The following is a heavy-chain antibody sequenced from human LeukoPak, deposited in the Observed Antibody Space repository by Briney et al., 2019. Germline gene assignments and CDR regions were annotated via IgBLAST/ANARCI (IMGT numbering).Heavy chain of an antibody. CDR1: GLILSSYG. CDR3: ARDAGGAFGNYVNYFDY. D-gene: IGHD4-11*01. V-gene: IGHV3-33*01. Sequence: GGSLRLSCPASGLILSSYGIHWVRQAPGKGLEWVAVIWYDGTNIYYGDSVKGRFSISRDNSKNTVYLQMDSLRAEDTAVYYCARDAGGAFGNYVNYFDYWGQGTLVTVSS. J-gene: IGHJ4*02. CDR2: IWYDGTNI.